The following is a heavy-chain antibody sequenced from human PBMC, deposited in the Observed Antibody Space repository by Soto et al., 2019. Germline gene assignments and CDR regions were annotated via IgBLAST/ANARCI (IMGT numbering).Heavy chain of an antibody. Sequence: QVQLVQSGAEVKKPGASVKVSCKASGYTFTSYYMHWVRQAPGQGLEWMGIINPSGGSTSYAQKFQGRVTMTRDTSTSTVYMELSSLRSEDTAVYYCARDIVQHHGDRRRGGAFDIWGQGTMVTVSS. V-gene: IGHV1-46*01. CDR3: ARDIVQHHGDRRRGGAFDI. CDR1: GYTFTSYY. J-gene: IGHJ3*02. D-gene: IGHD4-17*01. CDR2: INPSGGST.